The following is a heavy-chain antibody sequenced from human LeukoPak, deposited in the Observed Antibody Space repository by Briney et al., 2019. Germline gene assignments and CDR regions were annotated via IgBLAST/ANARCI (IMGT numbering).Heavy chain of an antibody. CDR2: ISAYNGNT. CDR1: GYTFTSYG. J-gene: IGHJ6*03. Sequence: GASVKVSCXASGYTFTSYGISWVRQAPGQGLEWMGWISAYNGNTNYAQKLQGRVTMTTDTSTSTAYMELRSLRSDDTAVYYCARRSGGSWDYYYYMDVWGKGTTVTVSS. D-gene: IGHD2-15*01. V-gene: IGHV1-18*01. CDR3: ARRSGGSWDYYYYMDV.